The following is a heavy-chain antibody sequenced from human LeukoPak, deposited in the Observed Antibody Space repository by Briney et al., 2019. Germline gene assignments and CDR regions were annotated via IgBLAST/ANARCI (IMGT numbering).Heavy chain of an antibody. Sequence: GGSLRLSCAGSGFNFNNAWMTWVRQAPGKGLEWVGLIIRQNDGGTTDYAAAVEGRFTISRDDSKNTMYLQMNSLKIEDTGVYYWTTDPHDILDYWGQGTLVTVSS. CDR1: GFNFNNAW. D-gene: IGHD3-9*01. J-gene: IGHJ4*02. CDR2: IIRQNDGGTT. CDR3: TTDPHDILDY. V-gene: IGHV3-15*01.